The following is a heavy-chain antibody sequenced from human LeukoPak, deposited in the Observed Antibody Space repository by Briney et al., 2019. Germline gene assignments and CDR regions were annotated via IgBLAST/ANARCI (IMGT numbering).Heavy chain of an antibody. CDR1: GFTFSSYA. Sequence: GGSLRLSCAASGFTFSSYAMHWVRQAPGKGLEYVSSISSNGDSTYYADSVKGRFTISRDNSKNTLYLQMNSLRAEDTAVYYCAKTWDYSSSWYYFDYWGQGTLVTVSS. V-gene: IGHV3-64*02. D-gene: IGHD6-13*01. J-gene: IGHJ4*02. CDR3: AKTWDYSSSWYYFDY. CDR2: ISSNGDST.